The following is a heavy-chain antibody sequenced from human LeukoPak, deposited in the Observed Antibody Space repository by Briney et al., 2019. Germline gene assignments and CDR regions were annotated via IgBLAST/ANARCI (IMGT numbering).Heavy chain of an antibody. V-gene: IGHV1-8*01. CDR1: GYTFNAFD. CDR3: ARGGVGCSGGVCYSDWFDP. D-gene: IGHD2-15*01. Sequence: ASVKVSCKASGYTFNAFDINWVRQAPGQGLEWMGWIGPNSGRTGYAEKFRGRVSMTSNIAMSTVYMELSSLTSQDTAVYYCARGGVGCSGGVCYSDWFDPWGQGTLVIVSS. J-gene: IGHJ5*02. CDR2: IGPNSGRT.